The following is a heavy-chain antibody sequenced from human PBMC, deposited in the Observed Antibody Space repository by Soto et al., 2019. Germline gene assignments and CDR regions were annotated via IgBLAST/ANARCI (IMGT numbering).Heavy chain of an antibody. V-gene: IGHV4-34*01. CDR1: GGSFSGYY. J-gene: IGHJ6*02. CDR2: INHSGST. D-gene: IGHD6-13*01. CDR3: ALSSAAGLVDYYYGMYV. Sequence: QVQLQQWGAGLLKPSETLSLTCAVYGGSFSGYYWSWIRQPPGKGLEWIGEINHSGSTNYHPSLTSRVTISVDTSKNQVSLRLSSVTAAATAVYYCALSSAAGLVDYYYGMYVWGQGTTVTVSS.